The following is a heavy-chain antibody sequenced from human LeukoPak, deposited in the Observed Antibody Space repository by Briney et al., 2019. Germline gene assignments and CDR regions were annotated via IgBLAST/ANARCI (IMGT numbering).Heavy chain of an antibody. J-gene: IGHJ4*02. CDR3: AKQIRGWYGEYYFDY. CDR1: GFTFSSYA. V-gene: IGHV3-23*01. CDR2: ISGSGGST. Sequence: PGGSLRLSCAASGFTFSSYAMSWVRQAPGKGLECVSAISGSGGSTYYADSVKGRFTISRDNSKNTLYLQMNSLRAEDTAVYYCAKQIRGWYGEYYFDYWGQGTLVTVSS. D-gene: IGHD6-19*01.